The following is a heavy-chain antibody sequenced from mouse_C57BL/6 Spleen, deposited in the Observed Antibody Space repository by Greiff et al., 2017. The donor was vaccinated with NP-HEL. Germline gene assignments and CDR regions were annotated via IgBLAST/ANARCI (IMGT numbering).Heavy chain of an antibody. Sequence: QVQLQQSGAELVRPGDSVTLSCTASGYTLTSYGISWVKQRPGQGLEWIGEIYPRSGNTYYTAKFKGQATLTADTSSSTAYIELRSLASDDSAVYFCARSGCRLAYWGQGTLVTVSA. D-gene: IGHD6-1*01. CDR3: ARSGCRLAY. J-gene: IGHJ3*01. CDR2: IYPRSGNT. CDR1: GYTLTSYG. V-gene: IGHV1-81*01.